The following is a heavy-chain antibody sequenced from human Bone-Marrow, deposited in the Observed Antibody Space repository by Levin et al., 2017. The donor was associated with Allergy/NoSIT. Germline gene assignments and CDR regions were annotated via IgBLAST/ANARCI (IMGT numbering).Heavy chain of an antibody. J-gene: IGHJ5*02. Sequence: GGSLRFSCAASGFTFSNYDMHWVRQAPGKGLEWVAVISSDGTNKYYADSVKGRFTISRDKVKNTLSLQMNSLRAEDTALSYCANDRYGSTNAYVSGTFYTTGEGGFDPWGQGTLVTVS. D-gene: IGHD3-10*01. V-gene: IGHV3-30*18. CDR1: GFTFSNYD. CDR2: ISSDGTNK. CDR3: ANDRYGSTNAYVSGTFYTTGEGGFDP.